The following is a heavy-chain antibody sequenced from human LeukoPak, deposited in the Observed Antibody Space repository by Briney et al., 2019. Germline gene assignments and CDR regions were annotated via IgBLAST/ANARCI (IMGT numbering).Heavy chain of an antibody. D-gene: IGHD3-22*01. Sequence: GGSLRLSCAVSGITLSNYGMSWVRQAPGKGLEWVAGISDSGGRTNYADSVKGRFTISRDNPKNTLYLQMNSLRAEDTALYFCAKRGVVIRVILVGFQKEAYYFDSWGQGALVTVSS. V-gene: IGHV3-23*01. CDR3: AKRGVVIRVILVGFQKEAYYFDS. CDR2: ISDSGGRT. CDR1: GITLSNYG. J-gene: IGHJ4*02.